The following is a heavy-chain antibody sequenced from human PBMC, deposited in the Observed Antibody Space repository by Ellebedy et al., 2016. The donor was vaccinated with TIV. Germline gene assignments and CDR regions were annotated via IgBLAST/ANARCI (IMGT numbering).Heavy chain of an antibody. CDR3: VREVAEGQGDMDV. CDR2: IWFNGKLK. CDR1: GFTFSQYP. Sequence: PGGSLRLSCAATGFTFSQYPMHWVRQAPGKGLEWVALIWFNGKLKNYTDSVKGRFTLSRDNSRSRLFLQMNNLRADDTGVYYCVREVAEGQGDMDVWGQGTTVVVSS. D-gene: IGHD5-12*01. J-gene: IGHJ6*02. V-gene: IGHV3-33*01.